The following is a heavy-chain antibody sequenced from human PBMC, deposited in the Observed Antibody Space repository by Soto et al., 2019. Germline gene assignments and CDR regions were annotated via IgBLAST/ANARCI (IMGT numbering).Heavy chain of an antibody. CDR2: IWYDGSNK. V-gene: IGHV3-33*01. CDR1: GFTFSSYG. CDR3: AREDHDSSGYYY. Sequence: QVQLVESGGGVVQPGRSLRLSCAASGFTFSSYGMHWVRQAPGKGLEWVAVIWYDGSNKYYADSVKGRFTISRDNSKNTLYLQMNSLRAEDTAVYYCAREDHDSSGYYYWGQGTLVTVFS. J-gene: IGHJ4*02. D-gene: IGHD3-22*01.